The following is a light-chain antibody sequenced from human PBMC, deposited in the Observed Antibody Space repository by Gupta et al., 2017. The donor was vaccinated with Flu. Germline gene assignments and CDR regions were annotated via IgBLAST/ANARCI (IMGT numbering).Light chain of an antibody. CDR3: QQDGSSSWT. CDR1: QSVSSSY. Sequence: EIVLTPSPGTLSLSPGERATLSCRASQSVSSSYLAWYQQKPGQAPRLLIYGASSRATGIPDRFSGSGSGTDFTLTISRLEPEDFAVYYCQQDGSSSWTFGQGTKVEIK. V-gene: IGKV3-20*01. CDR2: GAS. J-gene: IGKJ1*01.